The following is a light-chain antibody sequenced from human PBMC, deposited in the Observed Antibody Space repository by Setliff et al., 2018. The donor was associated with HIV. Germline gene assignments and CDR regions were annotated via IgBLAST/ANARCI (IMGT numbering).Light chain of an antibody. Sequence: QSALTQPASVSGSPGQSITISCTGTSSDVGRYNLVSWYQQHPGKAPKLMIYQATKRPSGVSNRFSGSKSGNTASLTISGLQAEDEADYYCSSYTSSTPYVFGTGTKVTVL. CDR1: SSDVGRYNL. J-gene: IGLJ1*01. CDR2: QAT. V-gene: IGLV2-14*02. CDR3: SSYTSSTPYV.